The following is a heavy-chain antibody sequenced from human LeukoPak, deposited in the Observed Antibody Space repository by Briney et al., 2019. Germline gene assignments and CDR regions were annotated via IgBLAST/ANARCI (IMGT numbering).Heavy chain of an antibody. J-gene: IGHJ4*02. CDR3: ARDPDIEAAYYFDY. D-gene: IGHD6-25*01. V-gene: IGHV3-30*04. CDR2: ISYDGSDK. Sequence: GGSLRLSCAASGFTFSSYAMHWVRQAPGKGLEWVAVISYDGSDKYSADSVKGRFTVSRDNSKNTLYLQMNSLRAEDTAVYHCARDPDIEAAYYFDYWGQGTLVTVSS. CDR1: GFTFSSYA.